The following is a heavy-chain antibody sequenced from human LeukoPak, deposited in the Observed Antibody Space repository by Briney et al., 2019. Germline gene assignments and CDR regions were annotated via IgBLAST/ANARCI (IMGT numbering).Heavy chain of an antibody. Sequence: ASVKVSCKASGYTFTSYGISWVRQAPGQGLEWMGWISAYNGNTNYAQKFQGRVTITRNTSISTAYMELSSLRSEDTAVYYCARDVGRYTYGYRPTELYWYFDLWGRGTRVTVSS. CDR3: ARDVGRYTYGYRPTELYWYFDL. CDR1: GYTFTSYG. V-gene: IGHV1-18*01. J-gene: IGHJ2*01. CDR2: ISAYNGNT. D-gene: IGHD5-18*01.